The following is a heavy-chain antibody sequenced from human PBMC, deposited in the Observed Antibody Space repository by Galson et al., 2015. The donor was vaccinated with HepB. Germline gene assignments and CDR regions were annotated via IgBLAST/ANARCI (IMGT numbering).Heavy chain of an antibody. CDR3: ARLDYSSSLHPYFDY. D-gene: IGHD6-13*01. CDR1: GFTFSSYS. J-gene: IGHJ4*02. CDR2: ISSSSSTI. V-gene: IGHV3-48*02. Sequence: LRLSCAASGFTFSSYSMNWVRQAPGKGLEWVSYISSSSSTIYYADSVKGRFTISRDNAKNSLYLQMNSLRDEDTAVYYCARLDYSSSLHPYFDYWGQGTLVTVSS.